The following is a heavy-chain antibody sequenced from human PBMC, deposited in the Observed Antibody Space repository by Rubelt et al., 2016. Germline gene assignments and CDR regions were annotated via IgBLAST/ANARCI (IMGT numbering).Heavy chain of an antibody. Sequence: QIQLRESGPGLVTPSGTLSLTCTVSGYSISRGYYWAWIRQPPGKGLEWIASIYHRGNTHYDLSLKSRITISLHTSMDQVSLQLTSWTAAETAVYYGARQGYSSGWYEQVTDYWGQGSLVIVSS. CDR1: GYSISRGYY. D-gene: IGHD6-19*01. J-gene: IGHJ4*02. V-gene: IGHV4-38-2*02. CDR2: IYHRGNT. CDR3: ARQGYSSGWYEQVTDY.